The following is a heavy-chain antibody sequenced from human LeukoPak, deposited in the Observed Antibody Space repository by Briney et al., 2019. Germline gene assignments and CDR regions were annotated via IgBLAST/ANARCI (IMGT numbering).Heavy chain of an antibody. CDR2: IRYDGSNN. CDR3: AKDLGYSSGWDL. D-gene: IGHD6-19*01. Sequence: AGGSLRLSCAASGFTFSSYGMHWVRQAPGKGLEWVAFIRYDGSNNYYADSVKGRFTISRDNSKNTLYLQMNSLRAEDTAVYYCAKDLGYSSGWDLRDQGTLVTVSS. V-gene: IGHV3-30*02. J-gene: IGHJ5*02. CDR1: GFTFSSYG.